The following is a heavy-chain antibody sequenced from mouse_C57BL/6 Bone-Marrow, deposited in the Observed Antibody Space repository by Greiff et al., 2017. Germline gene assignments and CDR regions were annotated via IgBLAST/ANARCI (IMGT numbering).Heavy chain of an antibody. CDR2: IDPSDSYT. CDR3: ARGYALDY. D-gene: IGHD1-2*01. Sequence: QVQLQQPGAELVMPGASVKLSCKASGYTFTSYWMHWVKQRPGQGLEWIGEIDPSDSYTNYNQKFKGKSTLTVDKSSSTAYMQLSSLTSEDSAVYYCARGYALDYWGQGTTRTVSS. CDR1: GYTFTSYW. J-gene: IGHJ2*01. V-gene: IGHV1-69*01.